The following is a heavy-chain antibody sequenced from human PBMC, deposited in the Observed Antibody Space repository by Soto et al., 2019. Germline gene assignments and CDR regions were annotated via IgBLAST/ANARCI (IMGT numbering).Heavy chain of an antibody. CDR2: IYYSGST. V-gene: IGHV4-61*08. Sequence: SETLSLTCTVSGGSVSSGDYYWSWIRQPPGKGLEWIGYIYYSGSTNYNPSLKSRVSISLDTSKNQFSLRLTSVTAADTAVYYCARIPVDTYMINWFDPWGQGTLVTVSS. J-gene: IGHJ5*02. D-gene: IGHD5-18*01. CDR3: ARIPVDTYMINWFDP. CDR1: GGSVSSGDYY.